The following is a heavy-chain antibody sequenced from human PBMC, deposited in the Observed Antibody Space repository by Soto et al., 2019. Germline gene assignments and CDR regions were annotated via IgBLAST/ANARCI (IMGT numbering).Heavy chain of an antibody. V-gene: IGHV3-30*03. CDR3: ATEGDVDTAMVPIHY. CDR1: GFTFSSYG. Sequence: QVQLVESGGGVVQPGRSLRLSCAASGFTFSSYGMHWVRQAPGKGLEWGAVISYDGSNKYYADSVKGRFTNSRDNSKNTLYLQMNSLRAEDTAVYYCATEGDVDTAMVPIHYWGQGTLVTVSS. J-gene: IGHJ4*02. CDR2: ISYDGSNK. D-gene: IGHD5-18*01.